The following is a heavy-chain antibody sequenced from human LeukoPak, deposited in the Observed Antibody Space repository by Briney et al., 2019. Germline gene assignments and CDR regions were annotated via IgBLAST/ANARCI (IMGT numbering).Heavy chain of an antibody. CDR3: VYGKGYILDY. V-gene: IGHV3-74*03. CDR1: GFTFSTSW. D-gene: IGHD5-12*01. J-gene: IGHJ4*02. CDR2: INGDGSEI. Sequence: GGSLRLSCAASGFTFSTSWMFWVRRGPGKGLVWVSHINGDGSEIKYADSVKGRFTISRDNAKNTVDLQMNSLRVEDTAVYYCVYGKGYILDYWGQGIPVTVSS.